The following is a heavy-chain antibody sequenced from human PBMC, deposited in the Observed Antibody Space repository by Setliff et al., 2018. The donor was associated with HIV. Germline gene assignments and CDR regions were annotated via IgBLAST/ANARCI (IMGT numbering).Heavy chain of an antibody. J-gene: IGHJ4*02. D-gene: IGHD3-10*01. Sequence: SETLSLTCAVSGSSIRGAYYWGWIRQPPGKGLEWIGRFYHGGSTLYNPSRRSRVTISVDTSKNHFSLILTSVTAADTAVYYCVRRTDYYGSGSESSFDYWGQGTLVTV. CDR3: VRRTDYYGSGSESSFDY. V-gene: IGHV4-38-2*01. CDR1: GSSIRGAYY. CDR2: FYHGGST.